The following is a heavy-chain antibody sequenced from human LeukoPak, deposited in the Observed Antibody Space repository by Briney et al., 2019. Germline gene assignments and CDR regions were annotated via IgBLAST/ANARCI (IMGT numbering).Heavy chain of an antibody. J-gene: IGHJ4*02. CDR1: GFTFSSYA. V-gene: IGHV3-23*01. CDR2: ISGSGGST. Sequence: GGSLRLSRAASGFTFSSYAMSWVRQAPGKGLEWVSAISGSGGSTYYADSVKGRFTISRDNSKNTLYLQMNSLRAEDTAVYYCAKGVWGSYRYPLDYWGQGTLVTVSS. CDR3: AKGVWGSYRYPLDY. D-gene: IGHD3-16*02.